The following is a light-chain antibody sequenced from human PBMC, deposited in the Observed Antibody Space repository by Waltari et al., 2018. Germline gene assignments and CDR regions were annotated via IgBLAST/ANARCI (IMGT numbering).Light chain of an antibody. CDR2: GYD. CDR3: AVWDDSLKGCV. Sequence: QSVVTQSPSASGTPGQRVTISCSGSISNIGSNPFGWDQHLPGTAPKAVVSGYDRRPSGVPDRFSGAKSGTSASRASSELQAEDEADYYCAVWDDSLKGCVCGTGTTVTVL. V-gene: IGLV1-44*01. CDR1: ISNIGSNP. J-gene: IGLJ1*01.